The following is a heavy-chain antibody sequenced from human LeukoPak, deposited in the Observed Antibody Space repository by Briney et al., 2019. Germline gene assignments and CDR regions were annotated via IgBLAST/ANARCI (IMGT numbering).Heavy chain of an antibody. CDR2: IHHSGST. CDR1: GGSFSGYY. D-gene: IGHD3-3*01. J-gene: IGHJ4*02. V-gene: IGHV4-34*01. Sequence: PSETLSLTCAVYGGSFSGYYWSWIRQPPGKGLEWIGEIHHSGSTHYNPSLKSRVTISVDTSKNQFSLKLSSVTAADTAVYYCARLRDFWSGPNFDYWGQGTLVTVSS. CDR3: ARLRDFWSGPNFDY.